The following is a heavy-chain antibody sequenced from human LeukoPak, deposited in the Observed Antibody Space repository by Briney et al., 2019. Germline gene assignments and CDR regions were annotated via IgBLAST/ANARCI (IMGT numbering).Heavy chain of an antibody. CDR2: TDTSGNYI. CDR1: GFTFSSYS. D-gene: IGHD3-10*01. Sequence: TGGSLRLSCAASGFTFSSYSMNWVRQAPGKGLEWVSFTDTSGNYIYYGDSVKGRFTISRDNAKNLVFLQMNGLRAEDTAVYYCARGRSITLLRGVAMSDGFDIWGQGAMVAVSS. CDR3: ARGRSITLLRGVAMSDGFDI. J-gene: IGHJ3*02. V-gene: IGHV3-21*01.